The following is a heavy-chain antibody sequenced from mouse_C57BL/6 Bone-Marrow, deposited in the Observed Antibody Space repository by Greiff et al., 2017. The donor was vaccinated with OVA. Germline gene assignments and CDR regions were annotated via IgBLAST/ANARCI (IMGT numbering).Heavy chain of an antibody. D-gene: IGHD1-1*01. V-gene: IGHV1-18*01. Sequence: EVQLQQSGPELVKPGASVKIPCKASGYTFTDYNMDWVKQSHGKSLEWIGDINPNNGGPIYNQKFKGKATLTVDKSSSTAYMELRSLTSEDTAVYYCARIATVVATRYFDVWGTGTTVTVSS. CDR1: GYTFTDYN. CDR2: INPNNGGP. J-gene: IGHJ1*03. CDR3: ARIATVVATRYFDV.